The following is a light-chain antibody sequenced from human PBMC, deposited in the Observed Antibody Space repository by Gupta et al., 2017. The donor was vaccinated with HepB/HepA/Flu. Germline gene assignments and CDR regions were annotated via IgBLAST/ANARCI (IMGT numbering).Light chain of an antibody. CDR2: GAS. V-gene: IGKV3-20*01. CDR3: QQYGASPWT. CDR1: QSVDTRF. Sequence: EIVLTQSPGTLSLSPGERATVSCRASQSVDTRFFLWYQQKPGQGPRLLIYGASNRAIGVPDRISGSGSGTDFSLTIIRLEPEDFAVYYCQQYGASPWTFGQGTKVEIK. J-gene: IGKJ1*01.